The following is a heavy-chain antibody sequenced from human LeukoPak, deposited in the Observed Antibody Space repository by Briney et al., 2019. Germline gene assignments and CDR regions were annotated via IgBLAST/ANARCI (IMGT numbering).Heavy chain of an antibody. CDR3: AKDKYSSGWVLDY. J-gene: IGHJ4*02. Sequence: GGTLRLSCAASGFTFSSYGMHWVRQAPGKGLEWVAVISYDGSNKYYADSVKGRFTISGDNSKNTLYLQMNSLRAEDTAVYYCAKDKYSSGWVLDYWGQGTLVTVSS. V-gene: IGHV3-30*18. CDR1: GFTFSSYG. D-gene: IGHD6-19*01. CDR2: ISYDGSNK.